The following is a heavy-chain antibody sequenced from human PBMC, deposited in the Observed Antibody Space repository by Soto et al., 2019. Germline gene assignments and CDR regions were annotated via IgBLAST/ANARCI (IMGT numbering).Heavy chain of an antibody. CDR3: ARGGMVIIPTATAFDY. Sequence: PSETLSLTCSVSGGSISPYYWSWIRQPAGKGLEWIGRIYASGSTNYNPSLKSRVTMSVATSKNQFSLKLTSVTAADTATYYCARGGMVIIPTATAFDYWSQGTLVTVSS. CDR1: GGSISPYY. D-gene: IGHD1-1*01. V-gene: IGHV4-4*07. J-gene: IGHJ4*02. CDR2: IYASGST.